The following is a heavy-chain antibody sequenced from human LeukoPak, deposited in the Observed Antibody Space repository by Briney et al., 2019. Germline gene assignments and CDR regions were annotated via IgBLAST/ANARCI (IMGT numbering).Heavy chain of an antibody. Sequence: PSETLSLTCTVSGGYISSFYWSWIRQPPGKGLEWIASMYYSGSINYNPSLKSRVTISVDTSKNQFSLKLSSVTAADTAVYYCAREWAAAGTNWFDPWGQGTLVTVSS. CDR3: AREWAAAGTNWFDP. CDR2: MYYSGSI. J-gene: IGHJ5*02. V-gene: IGHV4-59*01. D-gene: IGHD6-13*01. CDR1: GGYISSFY.